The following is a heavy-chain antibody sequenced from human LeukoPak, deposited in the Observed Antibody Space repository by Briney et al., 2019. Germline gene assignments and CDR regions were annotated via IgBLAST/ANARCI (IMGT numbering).Heavy chain of an antibody. CDR3: ATLEGSGYGRYCFHL. V-gene: IGHV3-21*06. CDR2: ISSSSGTYI. D-gene: IGHD5-12*01. Sequence: GGSLRLSCAVSGFSFSAYNMEWVRQAPGKGLEWVSSISSSSGTYIYYADSVKGRFTISRDNTKSLLYLQMNSLRAEDTAVYYCATLEGSGYGRYCFHLWGQGTLVTVSS. CDR1: GFSFSAYN. J-gene: IGHJ4*02.